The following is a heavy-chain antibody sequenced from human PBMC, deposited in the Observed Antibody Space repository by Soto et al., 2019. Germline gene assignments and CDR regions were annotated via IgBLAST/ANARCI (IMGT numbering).Heavy chain of an antibody. Sequence: ASVKRYWKAAGYTFTIDGISWVRQAHGQGLEWMGWISAYNGNTNYAQKLQGRVTMTTDTSTSTAYMELRSLRSDDTAVYYCARRDCSGGSCYGWFDPWGQGTLGTV. CDR3: ARRDCSGGSCYGWFDP. CDR2: ISAYNGNT. D-gene: IGHD2-15*01. CDR1: GYTFTIDG. J-gene: IGHJ5*02. V-gene: IGHV1-18*04.